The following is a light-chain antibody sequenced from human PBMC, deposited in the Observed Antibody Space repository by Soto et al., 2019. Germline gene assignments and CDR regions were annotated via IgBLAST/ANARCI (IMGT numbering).Light chain of an antibody. J-gene: IGLJ1*01. V-gene: IGLV1-40*01. CDR3: QSFDSGLSGYV. CDR1: SSNIGAGYD. Sequence: QSVLTQPPSVSGAPGQRVTISCTGSSSNIGAGYDVHWYQQLPGTAPKLLIYGNSNRPSGVPDRFAGSESGTSASLAITGLKAEDEADYYCQSFDSGLSGYVFGTGTKLTVL. CDR2: GNS.